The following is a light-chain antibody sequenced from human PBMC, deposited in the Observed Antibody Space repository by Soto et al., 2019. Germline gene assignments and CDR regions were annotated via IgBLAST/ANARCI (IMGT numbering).Light chain of an antibody. V-gene: IGLV1-47*02. J-gene: IGLJ3*02. CDR2: ANN. CDR1: SSNIGRSY. CDR3: ATWDDSLSGWV. Sequence: QAVVTQPPSASGTPGQRGPISCSGSSSNIGRSYVYWYRQLPGTAPKLLIYANNQRPSGVPDRFSGSKSGTSASLAISGLRSEDEADYYCATWDDSLSGWVFGGGTKLTVL.